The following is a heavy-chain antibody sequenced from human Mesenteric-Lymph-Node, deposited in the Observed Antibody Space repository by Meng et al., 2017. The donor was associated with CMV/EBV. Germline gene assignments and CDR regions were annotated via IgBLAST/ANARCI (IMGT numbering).Heavy chain of an antibody. CDR1: GGSVSSGSYY. CDR3: ARDRNGLDY. J-gene: IGHJ4*02. D-gene: IGHD3-3*01. CDR2: IYYSGST. V-gene: IGHV4-61*01. Sequence: GSLRLSCTVSGGSVSSGSYYWSWIRQPPGKGLEWIGYIYYSGSTNYNPSLKSRVTISVDTSKNQFSLKLSSVTAADTAVYYCARDRNGLDYWGQGTLVTVSS.